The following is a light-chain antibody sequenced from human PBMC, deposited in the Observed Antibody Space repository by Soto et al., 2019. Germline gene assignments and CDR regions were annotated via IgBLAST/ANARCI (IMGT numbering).Light chain of an antibody. CDR3: QQYGSSPLT. CDR2: GAS. J-gene: IGKJ4*01. CDR1: QSVSST. Sequence: PGGRATLSCRASQSVSSTLAWYQQKPGQAPRLLIHGASSRATGIPDRFSGSGSGTDFTLTISRLEPGDFAVYYCQQYGSSPLTFGGGTTVEI. V-gene: IGKV3-20*01.